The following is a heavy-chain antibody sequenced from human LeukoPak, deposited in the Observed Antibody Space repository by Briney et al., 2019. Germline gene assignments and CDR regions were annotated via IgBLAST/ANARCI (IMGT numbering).Heavy chain of an antibody. D-gene: IGHD3-22*01. J-gene: IGHJ5*02. CDR3: ARVTYDSRGNWFDP. CDR1: GGSISSYY. V-gene: IGHV4-59*01. Sequence: PSETLSLTCTVSGGSISSYYWSWIRQPPGKGLEWIGYIYYSGSTNYNPSLKSRVTISVDTSKNQFSLKLSSVTAADTAVYYCARVTYDSRGNWFDPWGQGTLVTVSS. CDR2: IYYSGST.